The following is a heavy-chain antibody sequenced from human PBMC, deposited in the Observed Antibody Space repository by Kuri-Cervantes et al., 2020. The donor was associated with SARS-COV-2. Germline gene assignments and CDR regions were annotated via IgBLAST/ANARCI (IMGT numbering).Heavy chain of an antibody. Sequence: KVSCKGSGYSFTSYWISWVRQMPGKGLEWMGRIDPSDSYTNYSPSSQGHVTISADKSISTAYLQWSSLKASDTAMYYCARHFRHYYDSSGYYHDDYWGKGTLVTVSS. J-gene: IGHJ4*02. CDR1: GYSFTSYW. CDR2: IDPSDSYT. CDR3: ARHFRHYYDSSGYYHDDY. D-gene: IGHD3-22*01. V-gene: IGHV5-10-1*01.